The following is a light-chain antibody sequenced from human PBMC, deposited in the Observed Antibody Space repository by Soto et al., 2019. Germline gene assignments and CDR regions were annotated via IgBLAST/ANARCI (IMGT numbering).Light chain of an antibody. CDR1: QSISEY. V-gene: IGKV1-17*01. Sequence: DIQMTQSPSSLSASVGDRVTITCRASQSISEYLNWYQRKPGKAPKLIIYAASNLESGVPSRFSGSESGAVFTLPTSSLQPEDFATYYCQQHGSSPGLNFGGGTKVDIK. CDR3: QQHGSSPGLN. J-gene: IGKJ4*01. CDR2: AAS.